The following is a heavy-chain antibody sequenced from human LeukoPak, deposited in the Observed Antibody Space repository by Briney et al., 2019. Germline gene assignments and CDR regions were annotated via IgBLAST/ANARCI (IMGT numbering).Heavy chain of an antibody. CDR1: GGSISSYY. CDR3: ARGAAAGTFFSVDY. V-gene: IGHV4-59*01. CDR2: IYYSGNT. D-gene: IGHD6-13*01. J-gene: IGHJ4*02. Sequence: PSETLSPTCTASGGSISSYYWSWIRQPPGEGLEWIGYIYYSGNTNYNPSLKSRVTISVDTSKNQFSLKLSSVTAADTAVYYCARGAAAGTFFSVDYWGQGTLVTVSS.